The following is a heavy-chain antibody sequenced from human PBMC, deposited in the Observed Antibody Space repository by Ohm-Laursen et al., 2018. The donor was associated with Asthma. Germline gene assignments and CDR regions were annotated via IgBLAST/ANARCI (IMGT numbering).Heavy chain of an antibody. CDR1: GGSITSGGHY. Sequence: SDTLSLTCTVSGGSITSGGHYWGWIRQPPGKGLEWIGSISYSGSTYYNPSLKGRVSISVDTSKNQFSLKLSSVTAADTAVYYCARIRNDYGDYEFDYWGQGTLVTVSS. CDR2: ISYSGST. J-gene: IGHJ4*02. D-gene: IGHD4-17*01. CDR3: ARIRNDYGDYEFDY. V-gene: IGHV4-39*07.